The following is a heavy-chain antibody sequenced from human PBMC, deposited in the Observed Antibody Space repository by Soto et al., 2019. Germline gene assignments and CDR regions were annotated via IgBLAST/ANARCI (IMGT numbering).Heavy chain of an antibody. CDR2: IYSGGDT. J-gene: IGHJ4*02. Sequence: EAHLVGSGGGLVQPGGSLRLSCAASGFAVSDNYLSWVRQAPGKGLEWVSLIYSGGDTDYADSVRGRFTISRDNSKNTLYLQMNSLKAEDTAVYYCATRMTTAPYWGQGALVNVSS. D-gene: IGHD4-17*01. V-gene: IGHV3-66*01. CDR1: GFAVSDNY. CDR3: ATRMTTAPY.